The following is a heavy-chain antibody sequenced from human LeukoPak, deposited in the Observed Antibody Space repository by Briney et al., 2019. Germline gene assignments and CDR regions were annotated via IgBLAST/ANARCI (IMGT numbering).Heavy chain of an antibody. CDR1: GYTFTSYY. Sequence: ASVKVSCKASGYTFTSYYMHWVRQAPGQGLEWMGIINPSGGGTNYAQKFQGRVTMTRDTSISTAYMELSRLRSDDTAVYYCARFGTYYYGSGAVGYFDYWGQGTLVTVSS. V-gene: IGHV1-2*02. D-gene: IGHD3-10*01. CDR2: INPSGGGT. J-gene: IGHJ4*02. CDR3: ARFGTYYYGSGAVGYFDY.